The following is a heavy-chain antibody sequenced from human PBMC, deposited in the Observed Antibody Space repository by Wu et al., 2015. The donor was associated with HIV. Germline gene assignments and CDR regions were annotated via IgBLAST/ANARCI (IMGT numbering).Heavy chain of an antibody. Sequence: QVQLVQSGAEVKKPGASVNISCKASGYTFTNYYIHWVRQAPGQGLQWMGIINPIGGSTTYAQKFQGRIAMTSDTSTGTVYMELTSLRSEDTAVYYCARDPHWGSIHYYLDYWGQGALVTVSS. J-gene: IGHJ4*02. V-gene: IGHV1-46*01. CDR1: GYTFTNYY. D-gene: IGHD7-27*01. CDR2: INPIGGST. CDR3: ARDPHWGSIHYYLDY.